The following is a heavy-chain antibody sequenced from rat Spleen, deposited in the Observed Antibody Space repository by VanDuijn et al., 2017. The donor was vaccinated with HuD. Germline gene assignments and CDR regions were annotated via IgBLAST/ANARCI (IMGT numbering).Heavy chain of an antibody. CDR1: GFSLTSNG. CDR3: TRVHY. CDR2: ISSGGST. J-gene: IGHJ2*01. V-gene: IGHV2S12*01. Sequence: QVQLKESGPGLVQPSQTLSLTCTVSGFSLTSNGVSWVRQPPGKGLEWIAAISSGGSTYYNSALKSRLSISRDTSKSQVFLKMNSLQTEDTAIYFCTRVHYWGQGVMVTVSS.